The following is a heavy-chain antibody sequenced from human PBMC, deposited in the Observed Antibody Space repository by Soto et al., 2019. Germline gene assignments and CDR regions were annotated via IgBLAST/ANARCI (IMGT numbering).Heavy chain of an antibody. D-gene: IGHD3-16*02. CDR3: AREPYDYVWGSYRKAFDI. J-gene: IGHJ3*02. Sequence: ASVKVSCKASGGTFSSYAISWVRQAPGQGLEWMGGIIPIFGTANYAQKFQGRVTITADESTSTAYMELSSLRSEDTAVYYCAREPYDYVWGSYRKAFDIWGQGTMVTVSS. CDR1: GGTFSSYA. V-gene: IGHV1-69*13. CDR2: IIPIFGTA.